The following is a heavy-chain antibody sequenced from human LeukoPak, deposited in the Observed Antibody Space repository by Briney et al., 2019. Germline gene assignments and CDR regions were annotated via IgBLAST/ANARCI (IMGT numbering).Heavy chain of an antibody. CDR3: ARELFYGDYSSVPNWFDP. J-gene: IGHJ5*02. Sequence: GRSLRLSCAASGFTFSSYAMHWVRQAPGKGLEWVAVISYDGSNKYYADSVKGRFTISRDNSKNTLYLQMNSLRAEDTAVYYCARELFYGDYSSVPNWFDPWGQGTLVTVSS. CDR1: GFTFSSYA. CDR2: ISYDGSNK. D-gene: IGHD4-17*01. V-gene: IGHV3-30-3*01.